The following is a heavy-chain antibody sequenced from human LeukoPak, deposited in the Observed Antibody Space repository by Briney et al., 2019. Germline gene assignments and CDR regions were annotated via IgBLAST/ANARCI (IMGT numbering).Heavy chain of an antibody. CDR1: GLTFSNYA. Sequence: GGSLRLSCAASGLTFSNYAMTWVRQAPGKGLEWVSAISTNGDRTYYADSVKGRFTVSRDNFKNTLYLQMNSLRAEDTAVYYCARGPLSRTAYYGMDVWGQGTTVTVSS. CDR2: ISTNGDRT. CDR3: ARGPLSRTAYYGMDV. V-gene: IGHV3-23*01. J-gene: IGHJ6*02.